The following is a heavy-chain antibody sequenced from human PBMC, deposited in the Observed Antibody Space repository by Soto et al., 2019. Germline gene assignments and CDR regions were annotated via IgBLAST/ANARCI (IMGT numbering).Heavy chain of an antibody. V-gene: IGHV1-69*13. J-gene: IGHJ6*02. CDR1: GGTFSSYA. D-gene: IGHD5-12*01. Sequence: GASVKVSCKASGGTFSSYAISWVRQAPGQGLEWMGGIIPIFGTANYAQKFQGRVTITADESTSTAYMELSSLRSEDTAVYYCARDMEMATIEWHYYYYGMDVWGQGTTVTVSS. CDR2: IIPIFGTA. CDR3: ARDMEMATIEWHYYYYGMDV.